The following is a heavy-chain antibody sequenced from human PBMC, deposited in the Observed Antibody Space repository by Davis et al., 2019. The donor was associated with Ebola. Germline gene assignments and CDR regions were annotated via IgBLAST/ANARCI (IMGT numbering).Heavy chain of an antibody. D-gene: IGHD6-19*01. CDR2: IYYSGST. Sequence: SETLSLTCTVSGGSISSSSYYWGWIRQPPGKGLEWIGSIYYSGSTYYNPSLKSRVTISVDTSKNQFSLKLSSVTAADTAVYYCARRIAVAGYFDYWGQGTLVTVSS. CDR3: ARRIAVAGYFDY. V-gene: IGHV4-39*07. CDR1: GGSISSSSYY. J-gene: IGHJ4*02.